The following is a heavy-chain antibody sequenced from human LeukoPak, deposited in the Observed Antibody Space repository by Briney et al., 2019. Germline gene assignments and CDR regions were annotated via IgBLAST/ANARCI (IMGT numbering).Heavy chain of an antibody. Sequence: GGSLRLSCAASAFTFSTYAMNWVRQAPGKGLEWVSAISAGGSTFYADSVKGRFTISRDNPNNTLYLQMNSLRAEDTAVYYCAKKLIVGAAPFDYWGQGTLVTVSS. CDR2: ISAGGST. J-gene: IGHJ4*02. D-gene: IGHD1-26*01. V-gene: IGHV3-23*01. CDR3: AKKLIVGAAPFDY. CDR1: AFTFSTYA.